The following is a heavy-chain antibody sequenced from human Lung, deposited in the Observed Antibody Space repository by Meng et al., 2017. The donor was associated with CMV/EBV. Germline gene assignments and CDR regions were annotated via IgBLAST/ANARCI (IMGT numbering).Heavy chain of an antibody. V-gene: IGHV5-51*01. Sequence: ESXKISXKGSGYSFTSYWIGWVRQMPGKGLEWMGIIYPGDSDTRYSPSFQGQVTISADKSISTAYLQWSSLKASDTAMYYCARHGGSTIYYYYGMDVWGQRTTVTVSS. CDR2: IYPGDSDT. CDR1: GYSFTSYW. J-gene: IGHJ6*01. D-gene: IGHD2-15*01. CDR3: ARHGGSTIYYYYGMDV.